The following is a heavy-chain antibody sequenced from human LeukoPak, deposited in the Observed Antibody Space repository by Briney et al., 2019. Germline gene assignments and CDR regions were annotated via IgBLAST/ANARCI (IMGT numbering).Heavy chain of an antibody. CDR3: ARDSEYCGGDCYSDYGMDV. V-gene: IGHV4-59*01. J-gene: IGHJ6*02. CDR1: GGSISSYY. Sequence: SETLSLTCTVSGGSISSYYWSWIRQPPGKGLEWIGYIYYSGSTNYNPSLKSRVTISVDTSKNQFSLKLSSVTAADTAVYYCARDSEYCGGDCYSDYGMDVWGQGTTVTVSS. D-gene: IGHD2-21*02. CDR2: IYYSGST.